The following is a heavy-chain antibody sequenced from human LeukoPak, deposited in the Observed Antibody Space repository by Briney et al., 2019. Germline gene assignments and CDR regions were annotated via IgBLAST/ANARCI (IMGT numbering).Heavy chain of an antibody. Sequence: SETLSLTCTVSGGSISSSSYYWGWIRQPPGKGLEWIGSIYYSGSTYYNPSLKSRVTISVDTSKNQFSLKLSSVTAADTAVYYCARGGQYDFWSGYYTGGWFDPWGQGTLVTVSS. CDR2: IYYSGST. CDR1: GGSISSSSYY. CDR3: ARGGQYDFWSGYYTGGWFDP. V-gene: IGHV4-39*07. J-gene: IGHJ5*02. D-gene: IGHD3-3*01.